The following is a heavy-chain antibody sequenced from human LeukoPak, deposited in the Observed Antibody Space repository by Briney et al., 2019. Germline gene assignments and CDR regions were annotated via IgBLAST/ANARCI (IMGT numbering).Heavy chain of an antibody. J-gene: IGHJ5*02. V-gene: IGHV1-69*13. Sequence: SVKVSCKASGGTFNTYAISWVRQAPGQGLEWRGGIIPIFGTSNYAQKFQGRVTITADESTSTAYMELSSLRSEDTAVYYCARALPHRRLMDTTMEQHWFDPWGQGTLVTVSS. CDR2: IIPIFGTS. CDR3: ARALPHRRLMDTTMEQHWFDP. CDR1: GGTFNTYA. D-gene: IGHD5-18*01.